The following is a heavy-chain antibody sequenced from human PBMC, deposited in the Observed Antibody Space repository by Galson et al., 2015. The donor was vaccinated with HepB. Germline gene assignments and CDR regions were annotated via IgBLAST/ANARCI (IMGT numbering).Heavy chain of an antibody. CDR1: GSTFTSYY. Sequence: SVTVSCKASGSTFTSYYMHWVRQAPGQGLEWMGIINPSGGSTSYAQKFQGRVTMTRDTSTSTVYMELSSLRSEDTAVYYCARDLRLNSGSSHWGQGTLVTVSS. D-gene: IGHD1-26*01. CDR2: INPSGGST. V-gene: IGHV1-46*01. CDR3: ARDLRLNSGSSH. J-gene: IGHJ4*02.